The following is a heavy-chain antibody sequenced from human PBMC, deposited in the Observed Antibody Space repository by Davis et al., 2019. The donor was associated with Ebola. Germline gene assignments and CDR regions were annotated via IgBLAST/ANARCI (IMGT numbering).Heavy chain of an antibody. J-gene: IGHJ4*02. CDR1: GYTFTGYY. CDR2: INPNSGGT. D-gene: IGHD3-3*01. Sequence: ASVKVSCKASGYTFTGYYMHWVRQAPGQGLEWMGWINPNSGGTNYAQKFQGRVTMTRDTSTSTVYMELSSLRSEDTAVYYCARDDDFWSGYYDYWGQGTLVTVSS. CDR3: ARDDDFWSGYYDY. V-gene: IGHV1-2*02.